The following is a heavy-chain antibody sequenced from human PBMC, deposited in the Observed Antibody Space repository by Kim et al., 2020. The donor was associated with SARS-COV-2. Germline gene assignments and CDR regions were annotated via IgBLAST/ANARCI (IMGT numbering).Heavy chain of an antibody. CDR1: GFTFSSYA. V-gene: IGHV3-23*01. CDR3: AKVVGATVDY. CDR2: ISGSGGST. Sequence: GGSLRLSCAASGFTFSSYAMSWVRQAPGKGLDLVSAISGSGGSTYYADSVKGRFTISRDNSKNTLYLQMNSLRAEDTAVYYCAKVVGATVDYWGQGTLVTVSS. D-gene: IGHD1-26*01. J-gene: IGHJ4*02.